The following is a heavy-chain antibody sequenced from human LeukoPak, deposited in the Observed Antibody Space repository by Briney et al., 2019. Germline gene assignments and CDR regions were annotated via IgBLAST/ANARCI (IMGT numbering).Heavy chain of an antibody. CDR2: IYYSGST. CDR3: ARHVTPRWYFDL. J-gene: IGHJ2*01. D-gene: IGHD2-15*01. Sequence: PSETLSLTCTVSGGSISSYYWSWIRQPPGKGLEWIGYIYYSGSTNYNPSLKSRVTISVDTSKNQFSLKLSSVTAADTAVYYCARHVTPRWYFDLWGRGTLVTVSS. CDR1: GGSISSYY. V-gene: IGHV4-59*08.